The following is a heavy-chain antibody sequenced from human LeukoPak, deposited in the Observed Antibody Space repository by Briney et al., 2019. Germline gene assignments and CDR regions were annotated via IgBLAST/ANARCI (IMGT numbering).Heavy chain of an antibody. D-gene: IGHD3-3*01. Sequence: GSLRLSCAASGFTFSSYAMTWIRQSPGKGLEWIGSIYYSGNTYYNPSLKSRVTISVDTSKNQFSLKLCSVPAADTAVYYCARDGGVVTVMGFDYWGQGTLVTASS. CDR2: IYYSGNT. CDR1: GFTFSSYA. J-gene: IGHJ4*02. CDR3: ARDGGVVTVMGFDY. V-gene: IGHV4-39*02.